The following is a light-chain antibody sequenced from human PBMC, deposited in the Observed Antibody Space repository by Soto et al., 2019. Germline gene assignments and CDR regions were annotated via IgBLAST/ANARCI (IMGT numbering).Light chain of an antibody. CDR2: GNY. V-gene: IGLV1-47*02. Sequence: QSVLTQPPSASGTPGQRVTISCSGSSSNIGSNYVYWYQQLPGTAPKLLIYGNYQRPSGVPDRFSGSKSGTSATLAISGLRSEDEADYFCAAWDDSLSGSFVFATGTKVHRP. CDR3: AAWDDSLSGSFV. CDR1: SSNIGSNY. J-gene: IGLJ1*01.